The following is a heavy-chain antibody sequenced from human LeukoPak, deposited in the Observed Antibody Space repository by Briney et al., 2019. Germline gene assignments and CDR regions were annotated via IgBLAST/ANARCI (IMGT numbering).Heavy chain of an antibody. CDR2: ISSSSSTI. CDR3: TTDYYDYVWGSYRPDY. J-gene: IGHJ4*02. D-gene: IGHD3-16*02. CDR1: GFTFSSYS. Sequence: GGSLRLSCAASGFTFSSYSMNWVRQAPGKGLEWVSYISSSSSTIYYADSVKGRFTISRDNAKNSLYLQMNSLKTEDTAVYYCTTDYYDYVWGSYRPDYWGQGTLVTVSS. V-gene: IGHV3-48*01.